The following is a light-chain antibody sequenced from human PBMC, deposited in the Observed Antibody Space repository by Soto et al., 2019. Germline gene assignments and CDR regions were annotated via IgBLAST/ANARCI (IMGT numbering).Light chain of an antibody. CDR3: LQYNNYSEA. V-gene: IGKV1-9*01. Sequence: IQLTQSPSSLSASVGDRVTITCRASQGISSYLAWYQQKPGKAPKLLIYAASTLQSGVPSRFSGSGSGTEFTLTIDSLQPEDFAVYYCLQYNNYSEAFGQGTKVDI. CDR2: AAS. CDR1: QGISSY. J-gene: IGKJ1*01.